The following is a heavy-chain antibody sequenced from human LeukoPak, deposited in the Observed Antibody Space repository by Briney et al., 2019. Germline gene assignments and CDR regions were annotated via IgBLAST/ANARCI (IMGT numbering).Heavy chain of an antibody. D-gene: IGHD4-17*01. Sequence: AGGYLRLSCAASGFTFSSYWMSWVRQAPGKGLEWVANIKQDGSEKYYVDSVKGRFTISRDNAKNSLYLQMNSLRAEDTAVYYCARLYADYYFDYWGQGTLVTVSS. CDR3: ARLYADYYFDY. CDR2: IKQDGSEK. J-gene: IGHJ4*02. CDR1: GFTFSSYW. V-gene: IGHV3-7*01.